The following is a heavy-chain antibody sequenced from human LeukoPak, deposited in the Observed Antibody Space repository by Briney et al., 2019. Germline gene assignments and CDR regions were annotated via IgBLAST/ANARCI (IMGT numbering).Heavy chain of an antibody. CDR3: LGFGPHYYSDR. Sequence: GGSLRLSCAASGFTVTTNNINWVRQATGKGPEWVSILWNGGNSYFADSVKGRFSFSRDTSKNILYLQMNSLRVEDTAIYYCLGFGPHYYSDRWGQGTLVTVSS. V-gene: IGHV3-53*01. CDR2: LWNGGNS. CDR1: GFTVTTNN. J-gene: IGHJ5*02. D-gene: IGHD3-10*01.